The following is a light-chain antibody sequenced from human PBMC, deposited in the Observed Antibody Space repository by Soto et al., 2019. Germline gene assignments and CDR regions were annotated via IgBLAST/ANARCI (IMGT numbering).Light chain of an antibody. CDR1: QSVSSSY. J-gene: IGKJ4*01. V-gene: IGKV3-20*01. CDR3: QQYGRSPLLS. Sequence: EIVLTQSPGTLSLSPGERATLSCRASQSVSSSYLAWYQQKPGQAPRLLIYGASSRATGIPDRFSGSGSETDCPLTISRLEPEDLAVYYCQQYGRSPLLSFGGGTKVEIK. CDR2: GAS.